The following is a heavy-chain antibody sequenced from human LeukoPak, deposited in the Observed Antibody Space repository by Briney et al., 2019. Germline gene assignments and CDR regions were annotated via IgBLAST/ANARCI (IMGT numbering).Heavy chain of an antibody. CDR3: AWAPYSSSWYRGVGNWFDP. J-gene: IGHJ5*02. CDR2: IIPIFGTA. V-gene: IGHV1-69*05. D-gene: IGHD6-13*01. CDR1: GGTSSSYA. Sequence: GASVKVSCKASGGTSSSYAISWVRQAPGQGLEWMGGIIPIFGTANYAQKFQGRVTITTDESTSTAYMELSSLRSEDTAVYYCAWAPYSSSWYRGVGNWFDPWGQGTLVTVSS.